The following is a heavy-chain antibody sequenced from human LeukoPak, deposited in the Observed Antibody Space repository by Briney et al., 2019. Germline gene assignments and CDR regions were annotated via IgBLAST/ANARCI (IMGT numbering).Heavy chain of an antibody. CDR3: ARRGIYYYDSSGYYCDAFDI. CDR1: GYTFTGYY. D-gene: IGHD3-22*01. CDR2: INPNSGGT. J-gene: IGHJ3*02. V-gene: IGHV1-2*02. Sequence: ASVKVSSKASGYTFTGYYMHWARPAPGQGLEWMGWINPNSGGTNYAQKFQGRVTMTRDTSISTTYMELSRLRSDDTAVYYCARRGIYYYDSSGYYCDAFDIWGQGTMVTVSS.